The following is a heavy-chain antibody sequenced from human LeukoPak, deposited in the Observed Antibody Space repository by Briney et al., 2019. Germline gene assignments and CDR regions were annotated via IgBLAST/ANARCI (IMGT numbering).Heavy chain of an antibody. CDR2: VYYSGST. D-gene: IGHD3-10*01. CDR3: ARQGSGNYYLYYLDY. CDR1: GGSIISSSYY. V-gene: IGHV4-39*01. J-gene: IGHJ4*02. Sequence: SGTLSLTCTVSGGSIISSSYYWGWIRQPPGKWLECLGSVYYSGSTYYTPSLKSRVTMSVDTSKNQFSLKMSSVTAADTAVYYCARQGSGNYYLYYLDYWGQGILVTVSS.